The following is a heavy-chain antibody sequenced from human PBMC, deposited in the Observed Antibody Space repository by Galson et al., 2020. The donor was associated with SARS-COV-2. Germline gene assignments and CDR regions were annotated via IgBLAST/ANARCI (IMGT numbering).Heavy chain of an antibody. J-gene: IGHJ6*03. CDR2: ISSSSSYI. CDR1: GFTFSTYS. Sequence: GESLKISCAASGFTFSTYSMNWVRQAPGKGLEWVSSISSSSSYIYYAASVKGRFTISRDNAQTSLYLQMNSLRAEDTAVYYCARPDYGDYVGYYYYYMDVWGKGAAVTIA. D-gene: IGHD4-17*01. V-gene: IGHV3-21*01. CDR3: ARPDYGDYVGYYYYYMDV.